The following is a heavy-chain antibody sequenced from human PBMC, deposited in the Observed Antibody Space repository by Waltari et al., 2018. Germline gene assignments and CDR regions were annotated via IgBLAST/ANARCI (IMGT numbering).Heavy chain of an antibody. Sequence: EVQLVESGGGLVQPGGSLRLAWTTCGFTFSKYWMSWVRQAPGKGLEWLASIKEDGSETNYVESVKGRFTISRDNAKNSLYLQMSSLRAEDTAVYYCSDPPSDFWGQGAVVTVSS. CDR2: IKEDGSET. J-gene: IGHJ4*02. V-gene: IGHV3-7*03. CDR1: GFTFSKYW. CDR3: SDPPSDF. D-gene: IGHD2-21*01.